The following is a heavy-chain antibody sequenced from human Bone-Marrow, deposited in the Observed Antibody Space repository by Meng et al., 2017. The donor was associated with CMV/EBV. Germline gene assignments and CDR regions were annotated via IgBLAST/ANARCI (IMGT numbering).Heavy chain of an antibody. J-gene: IGHJ4*02. CDR2: IFSNDEK. CDR3: ARTIVGATTFDY. V-gene: IGHV2-26*01. D-gene: IGHD1-26*01. CDR1: GFSLSTSGVA. Sequence: SGPTLVTPTQTLPLTCTFSGFSLSTSGVAVGWIRQPPGKALEWLAHIFSNDEKSYSTSLKSRLTISKDTSKSQVDLTMTNMDPVDTATYYRARTIVGATTFDYWGQGTLVTVSS.